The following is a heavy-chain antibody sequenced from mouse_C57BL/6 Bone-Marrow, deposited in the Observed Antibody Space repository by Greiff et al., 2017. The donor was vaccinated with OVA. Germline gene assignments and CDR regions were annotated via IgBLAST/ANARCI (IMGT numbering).Heavy chain of an antibody. CDR1: GYAFSSSW. Sequence: VQLQQSGPELVKPGASVKISCKASGYAFSSSWMNWVKQRPGKGLEWIGRIYPGDGATNYHGKFKGKATLTADKSSSTAYMQLSSLTSEDSAVYFCARSDDYDLSWFAYWGQGTLVTVSA. J-gene: IGHJ3*01. CDR2: IYPGDGAT. D-gene: IGHD2-4*01. V-gene: IGHV1-82*01. CDR3: ARSDDYDLSWFAY.